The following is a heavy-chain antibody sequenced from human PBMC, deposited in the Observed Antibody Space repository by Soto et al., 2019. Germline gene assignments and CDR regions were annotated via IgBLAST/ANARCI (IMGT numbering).Heavy chain of an antibody. D-gene: IGHD3-10*01. CDR3: ARDRHFGSGGTNWFDP. V-gene: IGHV1-18*01. CDR1: GYTFTSYG. Sequence: ASVKVSCKASGYTFTSYGISWVRQAPGQGLEWMGWISAYNRNTKYAQKLQGRVTLTTDTSTNIAYMELRSLRSDDTAVYYCARDRHFGSGGTNWFDPWGQGTLVTVS. CDR2: ISAYNRNT. J-gene: IGHJ5*02.